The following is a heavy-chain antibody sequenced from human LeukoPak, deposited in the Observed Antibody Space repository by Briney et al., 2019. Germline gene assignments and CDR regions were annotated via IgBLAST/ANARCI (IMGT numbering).Heavy chain of an antibody. CDR3: AREGYSSSSVWLDY. D-gene: IGHD6-6*01. V-gene: IGHV3-48*01. CDR1: GFTFSSYS. CDR2: ISSSSSTI. J-gene: IGHJ4*02. Sequence: PGGSLRLSCAASGFTFSSYSMNWVRQAPGKGLEWVSYISSSSSTIYYADSVKGRFTISRDNAKNSLYLQMNSLRAEDTAVYYCAREGYSSSSVWLDYWGQGTLVTVSS.